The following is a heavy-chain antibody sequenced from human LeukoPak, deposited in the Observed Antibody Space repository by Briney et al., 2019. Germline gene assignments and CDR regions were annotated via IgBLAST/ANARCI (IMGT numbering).Heavy chain of an antibody. Sequence: ASVKASCKASGYTFTGYYMHWVRQAPGQGLEWMGWINPNSGGTNYAQKFQGRVTMTRDTSISTAYMELSRLRSDDTAVYYCARGTYDFWSGYPDYWGQGTLVTVSS. CDR2: INPNSGGT. CDR1: GYTFTGYY. J-gene: IGHJ4*02. CDR3: ARGTYDFWSGYPDY. V-gene: IGHV1-2*02. D-gene: IGHD3-3*01.